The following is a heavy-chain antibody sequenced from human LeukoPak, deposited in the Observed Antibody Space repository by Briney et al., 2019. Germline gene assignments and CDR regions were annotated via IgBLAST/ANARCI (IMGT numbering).Heavy chain of an antibody. CDR1: GFTFSSHG. CDR3: ARGIGGPAGKGYYFDH. CDR2: IWYDGSNK. D-gene: IGHD2-2*01. J-gene: IGHJ4*02. Sequence: GGSLRLSCAASGFTFSSHGMQWVRQAPGKGLGWVAVIWYDGSNKYYTDSVKGRFTISRDNSKNTLYLQMNSLRAEDTAVYYCARGIGGPAGKGYYFDHWGQGTLVTVSS. V-gene: IGHV3-33*01.